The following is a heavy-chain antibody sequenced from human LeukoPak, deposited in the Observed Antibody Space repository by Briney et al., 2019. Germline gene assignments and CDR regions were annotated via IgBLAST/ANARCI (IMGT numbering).Heavy chain of an antibody. J-gene: IGHJ3*02. CDR2: IRSKSYSGTA. Sequence: PGGSLRLSCTVSGFTFGDYAMSWVRQAPGKGLEWVGFIRSKSYSGTAEYAASVGGRFTISRDDSKSVAYLQMNSLKTEDTAVYYCTRPFYGDYPDAFDIWGQGTMVTVSS. CDR1: GFTFGDYA. CDR3: TRPFYGDYPDAFDI. V-gene: IGHV3-49*04. D-gene: IGHD4-17*01.